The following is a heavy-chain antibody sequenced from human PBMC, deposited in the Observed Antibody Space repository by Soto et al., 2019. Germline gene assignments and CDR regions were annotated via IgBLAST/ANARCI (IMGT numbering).Heavy chain of an antibody. V-gene: IGHV4-59*02. CDR2: MYFGGSF. CDR1: GVSVSHGY. CDR3: ARSYYDSTGFAVDP. Sequence: QMQLQASGPGLVKPSETLSLTCNVSGVSVSHGYWSWIRQPPGKGLEWIGFMYFGGSFNYNPSLTSRATMSVETTKNQFSMKLTSVTASDTAVYYCARSYYDSTGFAVDPWGQGTLVTVSS. D-gene: IGHD3-22*01. J-gene: IGHJ5*02.